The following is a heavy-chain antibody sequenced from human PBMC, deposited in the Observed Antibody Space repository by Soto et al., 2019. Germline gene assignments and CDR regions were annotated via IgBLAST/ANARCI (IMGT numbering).Heavy chain of an antibody. Sequence: GGSLILSCSASGCTFISYVMHWFRQAPGKGLEWVAVISYDGSTKYYADSLKGRFTISRDNSKNTLYLQMNSLRAEDTAVYYCEKDLADKTCAFDSWGQGTLVTVSS. V-gene: IGHV3-30*18. CDR3: EKDLADKTCAFDS. CDR2: ISYDGSTK. D-gene: IGHD6-25*01. J-gene: IGHJ5*01. CDR1: GCTFISYV.